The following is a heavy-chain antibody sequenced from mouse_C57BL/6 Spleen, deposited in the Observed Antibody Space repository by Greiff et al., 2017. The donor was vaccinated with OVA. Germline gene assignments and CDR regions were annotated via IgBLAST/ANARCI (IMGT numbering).Heavy chain of an antibody. CDR3: ARVYYDYDDGGY. CDR2: INPNNGGT. V-gene: IGHV1-26*01. D-gene: IGHD2-4*01. J-gene: IGHJ2*01. Sequence: EVQLQQSGPELVKPGASVKISCKASGYTFTDYYMNWVKQSHGKSLEWIGDINPNNGGTSYNQKFKGKATLTVDKSSSTAYMELRSLTSEDSAVYYCARVYYDYDDGGYWGQGTTLTVSS. CDR1: GYTFTDYY.